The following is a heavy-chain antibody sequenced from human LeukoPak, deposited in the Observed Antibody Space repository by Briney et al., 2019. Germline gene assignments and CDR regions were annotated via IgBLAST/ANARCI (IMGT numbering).Heavy chain of an antibody. Sequence: GGSLRLSCAASGFIFSSYNMNWVRQAPGKGLEWVSSISASSSYIYYADSVKGRFTISRDNAKNSLYLQMNSLRGEDTAVYYCARVLGYYYDSRGHDYWGQGTLVTVSS. CDR2: ISASSSYI. CDR1: GFIFSSYN. V-gene: IGHV3-21*01. D-gene: IGHD3-22*01. J-gene: IGHJ4*02. CDR3: ARVLGYYYDSRGHDY.